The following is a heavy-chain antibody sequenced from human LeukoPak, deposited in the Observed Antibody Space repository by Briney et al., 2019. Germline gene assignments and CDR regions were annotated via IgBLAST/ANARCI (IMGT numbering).Heavy chain of an antibody. D-gene: IGHD6-6*01. Sequence: ASVKVSCKSSGYTFTDYYMHWVRQAPGQGLEWMGRINPNSGGTDYAQNFQGRVTMTRGTSVSTAYLELSRLRSDDTAVYYCAIQSIVPRPGYWGQGTLVTVSS. V-gene: IGHV1-2*06. CDR2: INPNSGGT. CDR1: GYTFTDYY. CDR3: AIQSIVPRPGY. J-gene: IGHJ4*02.